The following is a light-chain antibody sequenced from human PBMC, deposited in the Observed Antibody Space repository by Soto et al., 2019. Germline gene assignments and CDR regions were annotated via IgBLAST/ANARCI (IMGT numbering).Light chain of an antibody. CDR3: QQYYSTPGT. V-gene: IGKV4-1*01. CDR2: WAS. CDR1: QSVLYSSNNKNY. Sequence: DIVMTHSHDYLAVSLGERATINCKSSQSVLYSSNNKNYLAGYQQKPGQPPKLLIYWASTRESGVPDRFSGSGSGTDFTLTISSLQAEDVAVYYCQQYYSTPGTFGQGTKVDI. J-gene: IGKJ1*01.